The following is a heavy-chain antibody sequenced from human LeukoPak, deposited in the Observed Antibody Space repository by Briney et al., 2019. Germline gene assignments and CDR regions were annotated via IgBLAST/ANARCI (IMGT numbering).Heavy chain of an antibody. J-gene: IGHJ6*03. V-gene: IGHV1-8*01. CDR1: GYTFTSYD. Sequence: ASVKVSCKASGYTFTSYDINWVRQATGQGLEWMGWMNPNSGNTGYAQKFQGRVTMTRNTSISTAYMELSSLRSEDTAVYYCARGGITTNYYYYYMDVWGEGTTVTVSS. CDR2: MNPNSGNT. D-gene: IGHD1-14*01. CDR3: ARGGITTNYYYYYMDV.